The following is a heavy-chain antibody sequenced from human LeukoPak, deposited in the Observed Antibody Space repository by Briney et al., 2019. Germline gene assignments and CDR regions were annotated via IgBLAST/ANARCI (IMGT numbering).Heavy chain of an antibody. CDR3: AGVSGNTGYYDC. D-gene: IGHD1/OR15-1a*01. J-gene: IGHJ4*02. CDR1: TYPIRSSYY. CDR2: IYHSGST. Sequence: PSESLSLTCTVSTYPIRSSYYWGWIRQPPGKGLEWIRNIYHSGSTYYNPSLKSRVTISVDASRNQFSLRLSSVTAADTAVYYCAGVSGNTGYYDCWGQGTLVTVSS. V-gene: IGHV4-38-2*02.